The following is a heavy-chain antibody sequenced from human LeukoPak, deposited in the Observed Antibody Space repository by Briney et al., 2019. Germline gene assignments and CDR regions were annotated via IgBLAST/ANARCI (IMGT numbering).Heavy chain of an antibody. J-gene: IGHJ4*02. V-gene: IGHV3-48*01. CDR2: IDTSSTTM. CDR3: AKDWWPYSSNWYGDK. Sequence: PGGSLRLSCAASGLTFSKYSMTWVRQAPGKGLEWVSFIDTSSTTMYYTDSVKGRFTVSRDNSKNTLYLQMNSLRVEDAAVYYCAKDWWPYSSNWYGDKWGQGTLVTVSS. CDR1: GLTFSKYS. D-gene: IGHD6-13*01.